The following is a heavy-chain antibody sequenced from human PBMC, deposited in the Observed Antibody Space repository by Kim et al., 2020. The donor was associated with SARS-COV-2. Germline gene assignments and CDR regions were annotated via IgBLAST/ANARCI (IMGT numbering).Heavy chain of an antibody. CDR2: INSDGTTT. V-gene: IGHV3-74*03. D-gene: IGHD3-10*01. CDR3: ASVEIG. Sequence: GGSLRLSCKASGFTFSRHWMQWVRQVPGKGLVWVSRINSDGTTTTYADSVKGRFTVSRDNAKDTLYLQMHSLRIEDTATYYCASVEIGWGRGTLVTVSS. J-gene: IGHJ4*02. CDR1: GFTFSRHW.